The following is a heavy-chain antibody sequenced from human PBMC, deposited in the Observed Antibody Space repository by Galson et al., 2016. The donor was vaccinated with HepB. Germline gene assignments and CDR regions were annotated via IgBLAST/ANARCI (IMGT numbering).Heavy chain of an antibody. CDR3: PRNGRYYGLDLGSYVGGMDV. CDR1: GFIFGDFV. CDR2: IRTTAYGGTA. J-gene: IGHJ6*02. Sequence: SLRLSCAASGFIFGDFVVSWFRQAPGEGLEWVGIIRTTAYGGTAEYAASVKGRFTMSRDDSKSIASLQMNSLKTEDTGVYYCPRNGRYYGLDLGSYVGGMDVWGQGTTVTVSS. V-gene: IGHV3-49*03. D-gene: IGHD3/OR15-3a*01.